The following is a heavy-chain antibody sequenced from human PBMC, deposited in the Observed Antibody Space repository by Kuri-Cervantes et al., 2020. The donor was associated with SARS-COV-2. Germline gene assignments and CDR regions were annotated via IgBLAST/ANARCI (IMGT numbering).Heavy chain of an antibody. CDR2: IRYDGSNK. J-gene: IGHJ1*01. Sequence: GGSLRLSCVASGFILINYDMNWVRQAPGKGLEWVAFIRYDGSNKYYADSVKGRFTISRDNSKNTLYLQMNSLRAEDTAVYYCARGAKEELVPQLAEYFQHWGQGTLVTVSS. CDR1: GFILINYD. D-gene: IGHD6-6*01. V-gene: IGHV3-30*02. CDR3: ARGAKEELVPQLAEYFQH.